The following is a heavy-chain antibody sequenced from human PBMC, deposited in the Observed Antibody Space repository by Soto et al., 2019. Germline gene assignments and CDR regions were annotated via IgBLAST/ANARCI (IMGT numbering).Heavy chain of an antibody. V-gene: IGHV4-31*03. CDR1: GGSISSGCYY. CDR2: IYYSGST. Sequence: SETLSLTCTVSGGSISSGCYYWSWIRQHPGKGLEWIGYIYYSGSTYYNPSLKSRVTISVDTSKNQFSLKLSSVTAADTAVYYCARGGRRSPGMDVWGQGTTVTV. J-gene: IGHJ6*02. CDR3: ARGGRRSPGMDV.